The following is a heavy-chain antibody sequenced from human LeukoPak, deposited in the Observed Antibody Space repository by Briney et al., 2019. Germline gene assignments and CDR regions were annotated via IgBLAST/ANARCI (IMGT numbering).Heavy chain of an antibody. CDR2: IIPIFGTA. CDR1: GGTFSSYA. J-gene: IGHJ2*01. D-gene: IGHD1-26*01. Sequence: SVKVSCKASGGTFSSYAISWVRQAPGQGLEWMGGIIPIFGTANYAQKFQGRVTITADESTSTAYMELSSLRSEDTAVYYCASTISGSYSWYFDLWGRGTLVTVSS. CDR3: ASTISGSYSWYFDL. V-gene: IGHV1-69*13.